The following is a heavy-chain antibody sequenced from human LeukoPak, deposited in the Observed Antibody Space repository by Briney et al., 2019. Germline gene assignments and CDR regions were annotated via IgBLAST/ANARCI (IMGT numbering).Heavy chain of an antibody. Sequence: NPSETLSLTCTVSGGSISSYYCSWIRQPAGKGLEWIGRIYTSGSTNYNPSLKSRVTMSVDTSKNQFSLKLSSVTAADTAVYYCASSRVTYDSSGYPHYYYYYGMDVWGQGTTVTVSS. J-gene: IGHJ6*02. CDR2: IYTSGST. CDR1: GGSISSYY. V-gene: IGHV4-4*07. D-gene: IGHD3-22*01. CDR3: ASSRVTYDSSGYPHYYYYYGMDV.